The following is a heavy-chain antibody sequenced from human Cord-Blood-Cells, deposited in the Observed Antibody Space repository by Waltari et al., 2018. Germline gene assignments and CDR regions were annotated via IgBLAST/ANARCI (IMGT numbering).Heavy chain of an antibody. V-gene: IGHV4-34*01. CDR3: ARGPGGSYDAFDI. Sequence: QVQLQQWGAGLLKPSETLSLTCAVYGGSFRGSYWSWIRQPPGKGLEWIGEINHSGRTNYNPSLKSRVTISVDTSKNQFSLKLSSVTAADTAVYYCARGPGGSYDAFDIWGQGTMVTVSS. J-gene: IGHJ3*02. CDR1: GGSFRGSY. CDR2: INHSGRT. D-gene: IGHD1-26*01.